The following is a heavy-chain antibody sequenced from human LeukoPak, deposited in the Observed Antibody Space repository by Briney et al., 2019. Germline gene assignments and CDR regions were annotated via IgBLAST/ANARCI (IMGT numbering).Heavy chain of an antibody. D-gene: IGHD3-9*01. V-gene: IGHV4-39*01. CDR1: SGSISSNNYY. J-gene: IGHJ6*03. Sequence: PSETLSLTCTVSSGSISSNNYYWGWIRQPPGKGLEWIGSIYYTGSTFYNPSLKSRVTMSLDALKNQFTLKVTSVTATDTAVYYGARLVSYDVLTENFYKYYMDVWGKGTTVTVSS. CDR2: IYYTGST. CDR3: ARLVSYDVLTENFYKYYMDV.